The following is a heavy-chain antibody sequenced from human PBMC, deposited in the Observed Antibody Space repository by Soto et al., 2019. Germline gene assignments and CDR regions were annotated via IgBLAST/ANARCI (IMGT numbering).Heavy chain of an antibody. Sequence: DVQLLESGGHLVQPGGSLRLSCAASGFTFSSYAMSWVRQAPGKGLEWVSSVSAGGDMTYYSDSVKGRFTISRDNSNNALFLEMNSLGIEDTALDYCARGDRGGSGSTASYYYSGLDVRGQGTTVTVS. V-gene: IGHV3-23*01. CDR3: ARGDRGGSGSTASYYYSGLDV. J-gene: IGHJ6*02. D-gene: IGHD3-10*01. CDR2: VSAGGDMT. CDR1: GFTFSSYA.